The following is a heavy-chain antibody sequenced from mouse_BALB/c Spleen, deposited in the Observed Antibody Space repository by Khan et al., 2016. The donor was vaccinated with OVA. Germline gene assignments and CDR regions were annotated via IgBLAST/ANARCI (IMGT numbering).Heavy chain of an antibody. J-gene: IGHJ2*01. V-gene: IGHV2-9*02. D-gene: IGHD1-3*01. CDR1: GFSLTSYG. CDR2: IWAGGNT. CDR3: ARLEDI. Sequence: QVQLKQSGPGLVAHSQSLSITCTVSGFSLTSYGVHWVRQPPRKGLGWLGVIWAGGNTNYNSARMSRLRISKDNSKSQVFLKMNSLQTDDTATYYCARLEDIWGQGTTLTVSS.